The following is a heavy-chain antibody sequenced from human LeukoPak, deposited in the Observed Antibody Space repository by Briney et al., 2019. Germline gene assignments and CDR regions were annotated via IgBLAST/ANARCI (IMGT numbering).Heavy chain of an antibody. J-gene: IGHJ3*02. V-gene: IGHV1-46*01. CDR2: INPSGDNT. CDR3: ARKKDGGDAFDI. Sequence: ASVKVSCKASGYTFTNNFMHWVRQAPGQGLEWIGIINPSGDNTWYAQKFQGRVTITADKSTSTAYMELSSLRSEDTAVYYCARKKDGGDAFDIWGQGTMVTVSS. CDR1: GYTFTNNF. D-gene: IGHD3-10*01.